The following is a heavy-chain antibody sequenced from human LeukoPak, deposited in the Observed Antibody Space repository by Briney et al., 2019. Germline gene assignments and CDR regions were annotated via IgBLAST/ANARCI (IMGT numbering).Heavy chain of an antibody. CDR3: ASLLSSEWFDP. CDR2: INHSGST. V-gene: IGHV4-34*01. J-gene: IGHJ5*02. D-gene: IGHD6-25*01. CDR1: GGSFSGYY. Sequence: PSGTLSLTCAVYGGSFSGYYWSWIRQPPGKGLEWIGEINHSGSTNYNPSLKSRVTISVDTSKNQFSLKLSSVTAADTAVYYCASLLSSEWFDPWGQGTLVTVSS.